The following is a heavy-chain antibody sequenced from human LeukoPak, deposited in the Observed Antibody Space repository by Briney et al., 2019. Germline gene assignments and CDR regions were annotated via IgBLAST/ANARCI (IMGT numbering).Heavy chain of an antibody. Sequence: PGRSLRLSCAASGFTFSSYGMHWVRQAPGKGLEWVSYISSGSTIYDADSVKGRFTFSRDNAKNSLYLQMNSLRAEDTAVYYCARESIAVAGAPFDYWGQGTLATVSP. V-gene: IGHV3-48*04. CDR2: ISSGSTI. CDR3: ARESIAVAGAPFDY. J-gene: IGHJ4*02. D-gene: IGHD6-19*01. CDR1: GFTFSSYG.